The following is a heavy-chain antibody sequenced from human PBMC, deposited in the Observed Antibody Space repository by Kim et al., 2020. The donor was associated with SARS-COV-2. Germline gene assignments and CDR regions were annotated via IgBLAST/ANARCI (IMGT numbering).Heavy chain of an antibody. Sequence: TPSLKSRVTRSVDTSKNQFSLKLSSVTAADTALYFCARLYSSPYYYGMDVWGQGTTVTVSS. CDR3: ARLYSSPYYYGMDV. D-gene: IGHD3-22*01. J-gene: IGHJ6*02. V-gene: IGHV4-59*08.